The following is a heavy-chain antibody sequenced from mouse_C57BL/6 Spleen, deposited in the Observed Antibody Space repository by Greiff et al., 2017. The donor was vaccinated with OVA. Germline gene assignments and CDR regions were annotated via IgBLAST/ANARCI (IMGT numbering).Heavy chain of an antibody. CDR1: GFTFSDYG. V-gene: IGHV5-17*01. J-gene: IGHJ4*01. CDR2: ISSGSSTI. Sequence: EVQLQESGGGLVKPGGSLKLSCAASGFTFSDYGMHWVRQAPEKGLEWVAYISSGSSTIYYADTVKGRFTISRDNAKNTLFLQMTSLRSEDTAMYYCARVTTVVATDYAMDYWGQGTSVTVSS. CDR3: ARVTTVVATDYAMDY. D-gene: IGHD1-1*01.